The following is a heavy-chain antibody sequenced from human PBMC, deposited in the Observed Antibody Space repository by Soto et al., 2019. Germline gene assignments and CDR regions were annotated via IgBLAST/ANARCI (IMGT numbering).Heavy chain of an antibody. J-gene: IGHJ4*02. CDR3: AKGSLGFLEWLLFDY. CDR2: ISGSGGST. CDR1: GFTFSSYA. D-gene: IGHD3-3*01. Sequence: GGSLRLSCAASGFTFSSYALSWVRQAPGKGLEWVSAISGSGGSTYYADSVKGRFTISRDNSKNTLYLQMNSLRVEDTAVYYCAKGSLGFLEWLLFDYWGQGTLVTVYS. V-gene: IGHV3-23*01.